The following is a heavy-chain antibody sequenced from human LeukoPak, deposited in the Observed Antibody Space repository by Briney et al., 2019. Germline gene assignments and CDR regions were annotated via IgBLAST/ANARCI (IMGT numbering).Heavy chain of an antibody. CDR1: GGSISPYY. V-gene: IGHV4-59*08. Sequence: PSETLSLTCTVSGGSISPYYWRWIRQPPGKGLEWIGYIRYSGNSNYNPSLESRVTISIDTSKNQFSLRLSSVTAADTAIYYCARSPIIGGDNYVILYDSWGQGAPVTVSS. D-gene: IGHD5-24*01. J-gene: IGHJ4*02. CDR3: ARSPIIGGDNYVILYDS. CDR2: IRYSGNS.